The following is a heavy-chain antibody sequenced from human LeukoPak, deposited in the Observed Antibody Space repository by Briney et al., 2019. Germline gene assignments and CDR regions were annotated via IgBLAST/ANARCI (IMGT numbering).Heavy chain of an antibody. CDR1: GFTFDDYG. Sequence: GGSLRLSCAASGFTFDDYGMSWVRQAPGKGLEWVSVIYSGGSTYYADSVKGRFTISRDNSKNTLYLQMNSLRAEDTAVYYCANLRYYYDSSGEDAFDIWGQGTMVTVSS. J-gene: IGHJ3*02. D-gene: IGHD3-22*01. CDR3: ANLRYYYDSSGEDAFDI. V-gene: IGHV3-53*01. CDR2: IYSGGST.